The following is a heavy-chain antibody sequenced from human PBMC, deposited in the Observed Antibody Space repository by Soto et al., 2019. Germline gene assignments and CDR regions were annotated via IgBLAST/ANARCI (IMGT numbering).Heavy chain of an antibody. CDR2: ISSSSSTI. CDR1: GFTFSSYS. CDR3: ARKEYSSSGYGMDV. D-gene: IGHD6-6*01. Sequence: GGSLRLSCAASGFTFSSYSMNWVRQAPGKGLEWVSYISSSSSTIYYADSGKGRFTISRDNAKNSLYLQMNSLRDEDTAVYYCARKEYSSSGYGMDVWGQGTTVTVSS. V-gene: IGHV3-48*02. J-gene: IGHJ6*02.